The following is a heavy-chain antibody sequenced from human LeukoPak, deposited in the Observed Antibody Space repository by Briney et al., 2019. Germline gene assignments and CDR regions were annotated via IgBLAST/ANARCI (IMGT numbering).Heavy chain of an antibody. J-gene: IGHJ4*02. CDR2: IYTSGST. V-gene: IGHV4-4*07. Sequence: SETLSLTYTVSGGSISSYYCSWIRQPAGKGLEWIGRIYTSGSTNYNPSLKSRVTISVDKSKNQFSLKLSSVTAADTAVYYCARDSPSIALDYWGQGTLVTVSS. D-gene: IGHD2-15*01. CDR3: ARDSPSIALDY. CDR1: GGSISSYY.